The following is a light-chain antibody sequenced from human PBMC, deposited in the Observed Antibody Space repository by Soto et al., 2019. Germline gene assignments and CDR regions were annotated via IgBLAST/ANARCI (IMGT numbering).Light chain of an antibody. Sequence: SYELTQPPSVSVAPGQTARITCGGNNIGSKSVHWYQQKPGQAPVLVVYDDSDRPSGIPARFSGSNSWNTATLTISRVEAGDEADYYCQVWDSSSDHVVFGGGTKLTVL. V-gene: IGLV3-21*02. CDR3: QVWDSSSDHVV. J-gene: IGLJ2*01. CDR1: NIGSKS. CDR2: DDS.